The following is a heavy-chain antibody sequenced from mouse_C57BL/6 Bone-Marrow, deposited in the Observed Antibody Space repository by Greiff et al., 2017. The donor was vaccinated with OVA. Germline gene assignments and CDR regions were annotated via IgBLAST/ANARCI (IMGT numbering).Heavy chain of an antibody. V-gene: IGHV5-12*01. CDR3: AIGDYDAMYY. J-gene: IGHJ4*01. CDR2: ISNGGGST. Sequence: EVQLVESGGGLVQPGGSLTLSCAASGFTFSDYYMYWVRQTPEKRLEWVAYISNGGGSTYYPDTVKGRFTISRDNAKNTLYLQMSRLKSEDTAMCYCAIGDYDAMYYWGQGTSVTVSS. CDR1: GFTFSDYY.